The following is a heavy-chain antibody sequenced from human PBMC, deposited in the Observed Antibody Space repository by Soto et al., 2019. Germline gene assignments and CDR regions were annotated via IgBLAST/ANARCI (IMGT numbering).Heavy chain of an antibody. CDR3: ARGRNIAAPGYYYYYGMDV. CDR2: INHSGST. Sequence: PSETLSLTCAVYGGSFSGYYWSWIRQPPGKGLEWIGEINHSGSTNYNPSLKSRVTISVDTSKNQFSLKLSSVTAADTAVYYCARGRNIAAPGYYYYYGMDVWGQGTTVTVSS. V-gene: IGHV4-34*01. D-gene: IGHD6-13*01. CDR1: GGSFSGYY. J-gene: IGHJ6*02.